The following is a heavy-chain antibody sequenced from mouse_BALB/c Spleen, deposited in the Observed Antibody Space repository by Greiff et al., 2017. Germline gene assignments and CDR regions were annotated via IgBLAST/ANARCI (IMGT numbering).Heavy chain of an antibody. CDR3: ARDETTATYGMDY. J-gene: IGHJ4*01. V-gene: IGHV5-9-4*01. D-gene: IGHD1-2*01. CDR2: ISSGGSYT. Sequence: EVQLQESGGGLVKPGESLKLSCAASGFPFSSYAMSWVRQSPEKGLEWVAGISSGGSYTYYPDTVTGRFTIYSDNAKNTLYLEMNSLRSEDTAMYDCARDETTATYGMDYWGQGTSVTVSS. CDR1: GFPFSSYA.